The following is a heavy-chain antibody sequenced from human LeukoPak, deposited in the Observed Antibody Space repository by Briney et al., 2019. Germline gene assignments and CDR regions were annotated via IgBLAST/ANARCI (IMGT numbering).Heavy chain of an antibody. CDR2: ISGSGGST. V-gene: IGHV3-23*01. CDR3: AKDNSHYYYYYMDV. CDR1: GFNFSSYA. J-gene: IGHJ6*03. D-gene: IGHD5-18*01. Sequence: PGGSLRLSCAASGFNFSSYAMSWVRQAPGKGLEWVSAISGSGGSTYYADSVKGRFTISRDNSKNTLYLQMNSLRAEDTAVYSCAKDNSHYYYYYMDVWGKGTTVTVSS.